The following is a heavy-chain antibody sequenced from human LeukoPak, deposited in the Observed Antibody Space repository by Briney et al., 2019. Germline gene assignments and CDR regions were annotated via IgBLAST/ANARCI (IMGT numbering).Heavy chain of an antibody. V-gene: IGHV4-39*07. D-gene: IGHD2-15*01. J-gene: IGHJ4*02. CDR2: IYYSGST. CDR1: GGSISSSSYY. CDR3: ASIRKGYSMGIDY. Sequence: SETLSLTCTVSGGSISSSSYYWGWIRQPPGKGLEWIGSIYYSGSTYYNPSLKSRVTISVDTSKNQFSLKLSSVTAADTAVYYCASIRKGYSMGIDYWGQGTLVTVSS.